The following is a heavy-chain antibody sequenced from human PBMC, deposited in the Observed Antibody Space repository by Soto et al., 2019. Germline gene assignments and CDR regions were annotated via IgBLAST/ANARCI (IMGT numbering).Heavy chain of an antibody. CDR3: LRATYYYASGTYYKTLDY. J-gene: IGHJ4*02. Sequence: LRLSCSGSGFTFSKYAIYWVRQAPGKGLNYVSAINYSGNRTYYADSVKGRFTIYRDNFRNVVHLQMSSLTADDTAMYYCLRATYYYASGTYYKTLDYWGQGTLVTVSS. CDR1: GFTFSKYA. V-gene: IGHV3-64D*06. CDR2: INYSGNRT. D-gene: IGHD3-10*01.